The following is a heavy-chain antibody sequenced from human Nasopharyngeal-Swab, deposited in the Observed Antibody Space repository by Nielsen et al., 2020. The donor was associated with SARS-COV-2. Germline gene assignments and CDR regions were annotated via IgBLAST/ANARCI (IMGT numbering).Heavy chain of an antibody. Sequence: GSVKVYCKASGCSFTSSAISWVRQAPGQELEWMGWINTNTGNTTYAPNFTVRFVFSLDTSVSTAYLQIISLKAEDAAVYYCARARGQAHNYYYYGMDVWGQGTTVTVSS. CDR1: GCSFTSSA. CDR2: INTNTGNT. CDR3: ARARGQAHNYYYYGMDV. V-gene: IGHV7-4-1*02. J-gene: IGHJ6*02.